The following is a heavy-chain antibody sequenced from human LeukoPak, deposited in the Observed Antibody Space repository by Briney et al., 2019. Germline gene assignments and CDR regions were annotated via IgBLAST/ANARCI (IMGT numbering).Heavy chain of an antibody. J-gene: IGHJ4*02. V-gene: IGHV4-30-2*01. CDR1: GGSISSGSYS. Sequence: SQTLSLTCAVSGGSISSGSYSWSWIRQPPGKGLEWIGYIYHSGSTYYNPSLKSRVTISVDRSKNQFSLKLSSVTAADTAAYYCASSREGYSGYDLDYWGQGTLVTVSS. CDR2: IYHSGST. CDR3: ASSREGYSGYDLDY. D-gene: IGHD5-12*01.